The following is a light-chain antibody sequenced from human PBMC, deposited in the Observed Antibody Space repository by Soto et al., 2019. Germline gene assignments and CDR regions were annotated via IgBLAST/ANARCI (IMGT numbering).Light chain of an antibody. J-gene: IGKJ1*01. V-gene: IGKV3-15*01. CDR1: QSVSGH. Sequence: EIVMTQSPATMSVSPGERATLSCRASQSVSGHLAWYRQEPGQPPRLLVYAASTGANGLPARFRGSWSVTDFTITINSLQSEDFAVYFCQQYHDWPCTFGQGTKVESK. CDR3: QQYHDWPCT. CDR2: AAS.